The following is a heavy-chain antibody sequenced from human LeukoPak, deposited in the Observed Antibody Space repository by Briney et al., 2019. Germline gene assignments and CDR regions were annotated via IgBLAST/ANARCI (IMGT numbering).Heavy chain of an antibody. J-gene: IGHJ4*02. D-gene: IGHD5-24*01. V-gene: IGHV4-34*01. Sequence: GSLRLSCAASGFTFRRYGMTWVRQPPGKGLEWIGEINHSGSTNYNPSLKSRVTISVDTPKNQFSLKLSSVTAADTAVYYCARGKAQLSPCFDYWGQGTLVTVSS. CDR1: GFTFRRYG. CDR3: ARGKAQLSPCFDY. CDR2: INHSGST.